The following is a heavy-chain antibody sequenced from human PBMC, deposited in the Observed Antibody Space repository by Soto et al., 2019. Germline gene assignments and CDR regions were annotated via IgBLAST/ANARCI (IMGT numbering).Heavy chain of an antibody. CDR2: IGGSGVNR. CDR3: AKLSNSGYYEVLEY. D-gene: IGHD3-22*01. CDR1: GFIFSSYG. J-gene: IGHJ4*02. V-gene: IGHV3-23*01. Sequence: EVHLLESGGGLVQPGGSLRLSCAASGFIFSSYGMTWVRQAPGKGLEWVSVIGGSGVNRKYADSVKGRFTVSRDNSKNTVYLQMNSLRAEDSAMYYCAKLSNSGYYEVLEYWGQGTLVTVSS.